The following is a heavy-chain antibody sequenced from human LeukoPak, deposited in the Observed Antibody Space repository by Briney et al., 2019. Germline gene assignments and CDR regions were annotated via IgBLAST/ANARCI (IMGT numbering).Heavy chain of an antibody. CDR1: GGTFSSYA. CDR3: ARGELEPYYYYYYMDV. D-gene: IGHD1-1*01. V-gene: IGHV1-69*05. Sequence: SVKVSCKASGGTFSSYAISWVRQAPGQGLEWMGGIIPIFGTANYAQKFQGRVTITTDESTSTAYMELSSLRSEDTAVYYCARGELEPYYYYYYMDVWGKGTTVTVSS. CDR2: IIPIFGTA. J-gene: IGHJ6*03.